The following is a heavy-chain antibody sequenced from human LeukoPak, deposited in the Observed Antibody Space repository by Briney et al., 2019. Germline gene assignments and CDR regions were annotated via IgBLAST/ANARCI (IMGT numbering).Heavy chain of an antibody. Sequence: SETLSLTCTVSGGSISSCNYYWGWIRQPPGKGLEWIGSVYYSRGTYYNPSLKSRVTISVDTSENQSSLKLSSVTAADTAVYYCERRGNYYDFWSGYAPVDYWGQGTLVTVSS. CDR1: GGSISSCNYY. CDR3: ERRGNYYDFWSGYAPVDY. V-gene: IGHV4-39*01. D-gene: IGHD3-3*01. J-gene: IGHJ4*02. CDR2: VYYSRGT.